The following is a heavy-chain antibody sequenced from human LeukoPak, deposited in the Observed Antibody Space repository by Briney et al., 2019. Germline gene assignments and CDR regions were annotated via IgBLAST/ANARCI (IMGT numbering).Heavy chain of an antibody. V-gene: IGHV3-30-3*01. CDR3: AKDLRCTDGSCKYFES. CDR2: ISYDGSNK. Sequence: PGGSLRLSCAASGFTFTSYAMHWVRQAPGKGLAWVAVISYDGSNKYYADSVKGRFTISRDNSKSTLYLHMDSLRAEDTALYYCAKDLRCTDGSCKYFESWGQGTLVTVSS. J-gene: IGHJ4*02. D-gene: IGHD2-15*01. CDR1: GFTFTSYA.